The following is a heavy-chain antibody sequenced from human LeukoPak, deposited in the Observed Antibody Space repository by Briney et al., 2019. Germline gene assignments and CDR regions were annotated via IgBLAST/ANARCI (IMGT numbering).Heavy chain of an antibody. J-gene: IGHJ5*02. CDR1: GGTFSSYA. D-gene: IGHD3-10*01. V-gene: IGHV1-69*05. Sequence: ASVKVSCKASGGTFSSYAISWVRQAPGQGLEWMGGIIPIFGTANYAQKFQGRVTITTDESTSTAYMELSSLRSEDTAVYYCASVLLWSGELGWFDPWGQGTLVTVSS. CDR2: IIPIFGTA. CDR3: ASVLLWSGELGWFDP.